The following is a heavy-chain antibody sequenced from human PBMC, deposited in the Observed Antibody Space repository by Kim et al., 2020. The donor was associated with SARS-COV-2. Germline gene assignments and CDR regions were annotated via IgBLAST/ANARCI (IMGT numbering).Heavy chain of an antibody. V-gene: IGHV1-2*06. D-gene: IGHD3-10*01. J-gene: IGHJ5*02. CDR3: ARLPGQMVRGVIGTDWFDP. Sequence: ASVKVSCKASGYTFTGYYMHWVRQAPGQGLEWMGRINPNSGGTNYAQKFQGRVTMTRDTSISTAYMELSRLRSDDTAVYYCARLPGQMVRGVIGTDWFDPWGQGTLVTVSS. CDR2: INPNSGGT. CDR1: GYTFTGYY.